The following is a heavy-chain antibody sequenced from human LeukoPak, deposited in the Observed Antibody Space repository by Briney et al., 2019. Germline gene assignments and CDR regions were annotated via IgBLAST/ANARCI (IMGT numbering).Heavy chain of an antibody. CDR3: ARSLATRNYYGSGTYADY. D-gene: IGHD3-10*01. Sequence: ASVKVSCKASGYTFTTYGIIWVRQAPGQGLEWMGWISAYNGNTNYAQKLQGRVTMTTDTSTSTAHVELRSLRSDDTAVYYCARSLATRNYYGSGTYADYWGQGTLVTVSS. CDR1: GYTFTTYG. CDR2: ISAYNGNT. V-gene: IGHV1-18*01. J-gene: IGHJ4*02.